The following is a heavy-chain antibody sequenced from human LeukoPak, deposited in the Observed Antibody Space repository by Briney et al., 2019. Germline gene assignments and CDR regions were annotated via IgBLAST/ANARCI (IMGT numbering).Heavy chain of an antibody. V-gene: IGHV1-46*01. CDR2: INPSGGST. CDR3: ARGDYGGKFDP. J-gene: IGHJ5*02. D-gene: IGHD4-23*01. CDR1: GYTFTSYY. Sequence: ASVKVSCKASGYTFTSYYMYWVRQAPGQGLEWVGIINPSGGSTSYAQKFQGRVTMTRDMSTSTVYMELSSLRSEDTAVYYCARGDYGGKFDPWGQGTLVTVSS.